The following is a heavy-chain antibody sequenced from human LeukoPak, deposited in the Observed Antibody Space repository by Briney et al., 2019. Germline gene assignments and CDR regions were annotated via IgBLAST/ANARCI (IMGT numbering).Heavy chain of an antibody. Sequence: SCKASGGTFTSYGMHWVRQAPGKGLEWVALITYDGYYKYYSDSVKGRFTISSDTSKNTMYLQMNSLRAEDTAVYYCARDLSPVVRASPMGYWGQGTLVTVSS. V-gene: IGHV3-30*03. CDR1: GGTFTSYG. J-gene: IGHJ4*02. CDR3: ARDLSPVVRASPMGY. CDR2: ITYDGYYK. D-gene: IGHD3-10*01.